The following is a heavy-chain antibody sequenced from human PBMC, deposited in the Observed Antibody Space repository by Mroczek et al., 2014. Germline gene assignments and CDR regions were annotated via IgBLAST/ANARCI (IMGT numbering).Heavy chain of an antibody. CDR2: IIPIFGTA. CDR3: ASGQYYDFWSGYRGYMDV. V-gene: IGHV1-69*12. D-gene: IGHD3-3*01. CDR1: GGTFSSYA. J-gene: IGHJ6*03. Sequence: QVQLVQSGAEVKKPGSSVKVSCKASGGTFSSYAISWVRQAPGQGLEWMGGIIPIFGTANYAQKFQGRVTITADESTSTAYMELSSLRSEDTAVYYCASGQYYDFWSGYRGYMDVWGKGTTVTVSS.